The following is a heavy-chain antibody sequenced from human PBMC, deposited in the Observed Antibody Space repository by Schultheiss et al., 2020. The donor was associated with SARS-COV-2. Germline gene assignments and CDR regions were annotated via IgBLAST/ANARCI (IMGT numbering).Heavy chain of an antibody. J-gene: IGHJ2*01. CDR3: AKDRKQWLPHWYFDL. CDR2: IYYSGST. Sequence: SETLSLTCAVYGGSFSGYYWSWIRQPPGKGLEWIGYIYYSGSTNYNPSLKSRVTISVDTSKNQFSLKLSSVTAADTAVYYCAKDRKQWLPHWYFDLWGRGTLVTVSS. CDR1: GGSFSGYY. D-gene: IGHD6-19*01. V-gene: IGHV4-59*01.